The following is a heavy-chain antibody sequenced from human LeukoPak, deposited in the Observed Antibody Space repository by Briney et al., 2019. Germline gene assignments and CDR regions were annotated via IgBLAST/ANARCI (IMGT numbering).Heavy chain of an antibody. J-gene: IGHJ4*02. Sequence: GGSLRLSCAASGFSFSSYWMSGIRQPPGKGLEWVANINPDGSNMLYVASVKGRFTISRDNAKNSLYLQMNNLRAEDTAVYFCVGGFFQWLYWGQGTLVTVSS. CDR3: VGGFFQWLY. V-gene: IGHV3-7*01. CDR1: GFSFSSYW. CDR2: INPDGSNM. D-gene: IGHD3-3*01.